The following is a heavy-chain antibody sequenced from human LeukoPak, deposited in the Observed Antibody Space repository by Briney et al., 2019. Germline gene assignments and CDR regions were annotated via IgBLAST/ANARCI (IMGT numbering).Heavy chain of an antibody. CDR3: ARARKRIQLWLVDY. Sequence: PGGSLRLSCAASGFTFSSYAMHWVRQAPGEGLEWVAVISYDGSNKYYADSVKGRFTISRDNSKNTLYLQMNSLRAEDTAVYYCARARKRIQLWLVDYWGQGTLVTVSS. CDR2: ISYDGSNK. J-gene: IGHJ4*02. D-gene: IGHD5-18*01. CDR1: GFTFSSYA. V-gene: IGHV3-30-3*01.